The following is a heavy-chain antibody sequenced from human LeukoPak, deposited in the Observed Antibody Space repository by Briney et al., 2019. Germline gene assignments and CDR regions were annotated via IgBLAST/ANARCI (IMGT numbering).Heavy chain of an antibody. CDR1: GYRFTRYW. V-gene: IGHV5-51*01. D-gene: IGHD5-24*01. CDR2: IYPADSDT. CDR3: ASREMATMSPFDY. J-gene: IGHJ4*02. Sequence: GESLKISCKGSGYRFTRYWIGWVRQMPGKGLEWVGIIYPADSDTRYSPSFQGQVTISADKSISTAYLQWSSLKASDTAMYYCASREMATMSPFDYWGQGTLVTVSS.